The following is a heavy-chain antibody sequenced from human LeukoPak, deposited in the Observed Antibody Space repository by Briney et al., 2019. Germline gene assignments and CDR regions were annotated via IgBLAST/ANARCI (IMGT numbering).Heavy chain of an antibody. CDR2: ISSSSSYI. V-gene: IGHV3-21*01. Sequence: GGSLRLSCAASGFTFSSYSMNWARQAPGEGLEWVSSISSSSSYIYYADSVKGRFTISRDNAKNSLCLQMNSLRAEDTAVYYCAREAAGTGDYWGQGTLVTVSS. CDR3: AREAAGTGDY. J-gene: IGHJ4*02. D-gene: IGHD6-13*01. CDR1: GFTFSSYS.